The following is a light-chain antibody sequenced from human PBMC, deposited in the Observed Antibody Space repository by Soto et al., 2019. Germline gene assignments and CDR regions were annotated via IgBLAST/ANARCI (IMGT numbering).Light chain of an antibody. CDR3: SSYTSSAFVV. CDR1: SSDVDDYKY. V-gene: IGLV2-14*03. Sequence: QSVLTQPASVSGSPGQSITISCTGTSSDVDDYKYVSWYQQHPGKAPKLMIYDVSSRPSGVSHRFSGSKSGNTASLTISGLQAEDEADYYCSSYTSSAFVVFGGGTKVTVL. J-gene: IGLJ2*01. CDR2: DVS.